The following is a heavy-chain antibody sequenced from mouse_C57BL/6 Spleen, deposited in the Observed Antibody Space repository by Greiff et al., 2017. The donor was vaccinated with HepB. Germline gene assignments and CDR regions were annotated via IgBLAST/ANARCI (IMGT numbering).Heavy chain of an antibody. CDR2: IYPRSGNT. CDR3: ARKDSSGYLTPCFDV. J-gene: IGHJ1*03. V-gene: IGHV1-81*01. Sequence: VQLQQSGAELARPGASVKLSCKASGYTFTSYGISWVKQRTGQGLEWIGEIYPRSGNTYYNEKFKGKATLTADKSSSTAYMELRSLTSEDSAVYFCARKDSSGYLTPCFDVWGTGTTVTVSS. D-gene: IGHD3-2*02. CDR1: GYTFTSYG.